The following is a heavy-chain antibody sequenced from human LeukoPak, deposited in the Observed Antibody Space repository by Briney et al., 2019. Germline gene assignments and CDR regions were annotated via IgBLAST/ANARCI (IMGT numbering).Heavy chain of an antibody. J-gene: IGHJ6*03. D-gene: IGHD5-12*01. CDR2: IYYSGSS. V-gene: IGHV4-39*07. CDR1: GGSISSSSYY. Sequence: SETLSLTCTVSGGSISSSSYYWGWIRQPPGKGLEWIGSIYYSGSSYYNPSLKSRVTISVDTSKNQFSLKLSSVTAADTAVYYCARIPRGFSGYGSYHYMDVWGKGTTVTVSS. CDR3: ARIPRGFSGYGSYHYMDV.